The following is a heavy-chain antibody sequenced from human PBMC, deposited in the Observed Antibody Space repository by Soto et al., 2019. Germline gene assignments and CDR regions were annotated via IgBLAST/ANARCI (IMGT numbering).Heavy chain of an antibody. CDR2: IYYSGST. J-gene: IGHJ4*02. CDR3: ARTVYYSRLSDKEPKNYFDY. CDR1: GGSISSSSYY. V-gene: IGHV4-39*01. Sequence: SETLSLTCTVSGGSISSSSYYWGWIRQPPGKGLEWIGSIYYSGSTYYNPSLKSRVTISVDTSKNQFSLKLSSVTAADTAVYYCARTVYYSRLSDKEPKNYFDYWGQGTLVTVSS. D-gene: IGHD3-22*01.